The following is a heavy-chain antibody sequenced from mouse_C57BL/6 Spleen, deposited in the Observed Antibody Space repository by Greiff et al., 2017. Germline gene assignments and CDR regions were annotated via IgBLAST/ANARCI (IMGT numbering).Heavy chain of an antibody. CDR3: AIYNSSSDYFDY. Sequence: QVQLQQPGAELVKPGASVKMSCKASGYTFTSYWITWVKQRPGQGLEWIGDIHPGSGSTNYNEKFKSKATLTVDTSSSTAYMQLSSLTSEDSAVYYCAIYNSSSDYFDYWGQGTTLTVSS. D-gene: IGHD1-1*01. CDR1: GYTFTSYW. V-gene: IGHV1-55*01. CDR2: IHPGSGST. J-gene: IGHJ2*01.